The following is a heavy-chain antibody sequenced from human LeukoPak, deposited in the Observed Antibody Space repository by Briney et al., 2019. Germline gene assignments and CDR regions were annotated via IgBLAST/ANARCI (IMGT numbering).Heavy chain of an antibody. CDR3: ARGYYDSSGYFNYFDY. D-gene: IGHD3-22*01. J-gene: IGHJ4*02. Sequence: ASVKVSCKASGYTFTGYYMHWVRQAPGQGLEWMGWINPNSGGTNYAQKFQGRVTMTRDMSTSTVYMELSSLRSEDTAVYYCARGYYDSSGYFNYFDYWGQGTLVTVSS. CDR1: GYTFTGYY. CDR2: INPNSGGT. V-gene: IGHV1-2*02.